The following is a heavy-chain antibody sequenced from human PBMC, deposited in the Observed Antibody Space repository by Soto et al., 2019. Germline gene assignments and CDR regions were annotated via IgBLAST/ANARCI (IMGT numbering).Heavy chain of an antibody. CDR1: GGTFSSYA. J-gene: IGHJ6*02. D-gene: IGHD3-3*01. V-gene: IGHV1-69*13. CDR2: IIPIFGTA. CDR3: ARDPVISYVFWRGYQWGLRGCYHYGMDV. Sequence: SVKVSCKASGGTFSSYAISWVRQAPGQGLGWMGGIIPIFGTANYAQKFQGRVTITADESTSTAYMELSSLRSEDTAGYYCARDPVISYVFWRGYQWGLRGCYHYGMDVWG.